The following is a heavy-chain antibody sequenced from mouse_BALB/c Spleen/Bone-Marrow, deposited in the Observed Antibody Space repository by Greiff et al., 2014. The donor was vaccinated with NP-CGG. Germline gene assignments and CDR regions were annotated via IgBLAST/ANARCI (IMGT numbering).Heavy chain of an antibody. CDR2: ISNLAYSI. D-gene: IGHD2-2*01. CDR3: TRDRGYDGGYYFDY. CDR1: GFNFSDHG. J-gene: IGHJ2*01. V-gene: IGHV5-15*02. Sequence: EVQLVESGGGVVQPGGSRKLSCAASGFNFSDHGMAWVRLAPGKGPEWVAFISNLAYSIYYADTVTGRFTISRENAKNTLYLEMSSLRFEDTAMYYCTRDRGYDGGYYFDYWGQGTTLTVSS.